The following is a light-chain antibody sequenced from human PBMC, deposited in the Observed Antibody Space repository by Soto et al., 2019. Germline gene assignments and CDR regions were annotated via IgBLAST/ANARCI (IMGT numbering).Light chain of an antibody. Sequence: TQSPSTVPVLPGARATLSCRASQSVSSSYLALCRQIPGQPPRLLIYDASNRATGMPDGFSGGGSGTDFTLTISSLEPEDFAVYYCQQRRDWPPTFGQGTRLEIK. J-gene: IGKJ5*01. CDR1: QSVSSSY. V-gene: IGKV3D-20*02. CDR2: DAS. CDR3: QQRRDWPPT.